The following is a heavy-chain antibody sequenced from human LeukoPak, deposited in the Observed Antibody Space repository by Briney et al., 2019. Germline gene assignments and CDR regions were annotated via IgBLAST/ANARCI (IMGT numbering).Heavy chain of an antibody. CDR3: ARDDGSGSYYLYYYYGMDV. CDR2: IKQDGSEK. V-gene: IGHV3-7*01. Sequence: PGGSLRLSCAASGVTFSSYWMSWVRQAPGKGLEWVANIKQDGSEKYYVDSVKGRFTISRDNAKNSLYLQMNSLRAEDTAVYYCARDDGSGSYYLYYYYGMDVWGQGTTVTVSS. D-gene: IGHD3-10*01. CDR1: GVTFSSYW. J-gene: IGHJ6*02.